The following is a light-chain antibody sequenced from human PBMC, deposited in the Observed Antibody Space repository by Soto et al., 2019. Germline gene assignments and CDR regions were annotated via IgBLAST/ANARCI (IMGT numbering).Light chain of an antibody. CDR3: CSYAGDLAL. V-gene: IGLV2-11*01. Sequence: QSALTQPRSVSGSPGQSVTISCTGTSSDVGGYDFVSWYQQHPGKAPKLMISDVSKRPSGVPHRFSGSKSGNTASLPISGLQAEDEADYYCCSYAGDLALFGGGTKVTAL. J-gene: IGLJ2*01. CDR2: DVS. CDR1: SSDVGGYDF.